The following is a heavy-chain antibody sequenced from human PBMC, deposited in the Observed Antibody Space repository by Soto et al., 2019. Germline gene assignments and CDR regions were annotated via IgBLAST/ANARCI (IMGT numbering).Heavy chain of an antibody. J-gene: IGHJ6*02. D-gene: IGHD3-3*01. CDR1: GFTFSSYA. V-gene: IGHV3-30-3*01. Sequence: QVQLVESGGGVVQPGRSLRLSCAASGFTFSSYAMHWVRQAPGKGLEWVAVISYDGSNKYYADSVKGRFTISRDNSKNTLYLQMNSLRAEDTAVYYCARGPYYDFWSGYYTYYYYYYGMDVWGQGTTVTVSS. CDR2: ISYDGSNK. CDR3: ARGPYYDFWSGYYTYYYYYYGMDV.